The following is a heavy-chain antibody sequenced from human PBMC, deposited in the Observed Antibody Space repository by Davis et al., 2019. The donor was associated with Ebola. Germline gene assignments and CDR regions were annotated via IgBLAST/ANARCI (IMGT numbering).Heavy chain of an antibody. CDR1: GGSLRNYY. CDR2: IYYGGST. J-gene: IGHJ4*02. D-gene: IGHD1-7*01. CDR3: ARDEEGTTMWVY. V-gene: IGHV4-59*01. Sequence: SETLSLTCTVSGGSLRNYYWSWIRQPPGKGLEWIGYIYYGGSTDYNPSLKSRVTISIDTSNNQFFLRLNSVTAADTAVYYCARDEEGTTMWVYWGQGTLVTVSS.